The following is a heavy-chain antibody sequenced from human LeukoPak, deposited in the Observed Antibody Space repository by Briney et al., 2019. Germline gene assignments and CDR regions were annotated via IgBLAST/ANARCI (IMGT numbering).Heavy chain of an antibody. CDR3: ARYYYDSSGYYPQDGMDV. CDR2: INSDGSST. J-gene: IGHJ6*02. D-gene: IGHD3-22*01. Sequence: GGSLRLSCAASGFTFSSYWTHWVRKAPGKGLVWVSRINSDGSSTSYADSVKGRFTISRDNAKNTLYLQMNSLRAEDTAVYYCARYYYDSSGYYPQDGMDVWGQGTTVTVSS. CDR1: GFTFSSYW. V-gene: IGHV3-74*01.